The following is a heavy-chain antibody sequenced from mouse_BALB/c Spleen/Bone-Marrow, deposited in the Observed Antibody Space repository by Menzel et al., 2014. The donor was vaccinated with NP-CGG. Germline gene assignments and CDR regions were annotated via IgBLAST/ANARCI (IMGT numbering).Heavy chain of an antibody. CDR1: GFDFSRYW. D-gene: IGHD1-1*01. V-gene: IGHV4-1*02. Sequence: EVKLMESGGGLVQPGGSLKLSCAASGFDFSRYWMSWVRQAPGKGLEWIGEINLDSRTINYTPSLKDKFIISRDNAKNTLNLQVSKVRSEDTALYYCARLGYYGGFAYWGQGTLVTVSA. CDR2: INLDSRTI. CDR3: ARLGYYGGFAY. J-gene: IGHJ3*01.